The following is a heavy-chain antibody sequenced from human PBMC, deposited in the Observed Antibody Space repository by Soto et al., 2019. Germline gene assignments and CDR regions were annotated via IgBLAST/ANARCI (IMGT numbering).Heavy chain of an antibody. D-gene: IGHD3-3*01. CDR1: GGTFSSYA. CDR2: IIPIFGTA. J-gene: IGHJ6*02. V-gene: IGHV1-69*01. CDR3: AIRYYDFWSGQTSGYYYYGMDV. Sequence: QVQLVQSGAEVKKPGSSVKVSCKASGGTFSSYAISWVRQAPGQGLEWMGGIIPIFGTANYAQKFQSRVTITADESTSTAYMELSSLRSEDTAVYYCAIRYYDFWSGQTSGYYYYGMDVWGQGTTVTVSS.